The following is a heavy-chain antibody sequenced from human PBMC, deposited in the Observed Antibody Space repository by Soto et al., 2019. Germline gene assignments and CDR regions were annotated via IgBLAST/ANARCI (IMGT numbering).Heavy chain of an antibody. D-gene: IGHD3-3*01. J-gene: IGHJ6*02. CDR1: GYTFTGYY. CDR2: INPNSGGT. Sequence: ASVKVSCKASGYTFTGYYMHWVRQAPGQGLEWMGWINPNSGGTNYAQKFQGRVTMTRDTSISTAYMELSRLRSDDTAVYYCARVDYDFWSGYKREGYYYYYGMDVWGQGTTVTV. CDR3: ARVDYDFWSGYKREGYYYYYGMDV. V-gene: IGHV1-2*02.